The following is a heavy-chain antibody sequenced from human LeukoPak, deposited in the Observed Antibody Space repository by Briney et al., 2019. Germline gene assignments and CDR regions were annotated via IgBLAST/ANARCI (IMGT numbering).Heavy chain of an antibody. CDR3: ARGRAVAGTFDY. V-gene: IGHV4-34*01. CDR2: INHSGST. J-gene: IGHJ4*02. CDR1: GGSFSGYY. D-gene: IGHD6-19*01. Sequence: SETLSLTCAVYGGSFSGYYWSWIRQPPGKGLEWIGEINHSGSTNYNPSLKSRVTMSVDTSKNQFSLKLSSVTAADTAVYYCARGRAVAGTFDYWGQGTLVTVSS.